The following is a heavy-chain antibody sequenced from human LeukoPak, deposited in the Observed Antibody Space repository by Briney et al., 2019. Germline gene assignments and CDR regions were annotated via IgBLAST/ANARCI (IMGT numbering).Heavy chain of an antibody. CDR2: IIPMFNTP. V-gene: IGHV1-69*05. J-gene: IGHJ6*03. CDR1: GYTFTGYY. Sequence: SVKVSCKASGYTFTGYYMHWVRQAPGQGLEWVGGIIPMFNTPNYAQKFQGRVTISTDESTHTSFMELNSLRSADTAVYYCARVDRYYFYMDVWGKGTTVTVSS. CDR3: ARVDRYYFYMDV.